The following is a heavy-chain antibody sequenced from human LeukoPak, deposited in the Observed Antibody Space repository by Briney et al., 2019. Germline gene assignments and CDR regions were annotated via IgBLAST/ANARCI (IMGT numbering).Heavy chain of an antibody. CDR1: GFTFSSYA. V-gene: IGHV3-30-3*01. D-gene: IGHD6-13*01. J-gene: IGHJ1*01. Sequence: EGSLRLSCAASGFTFSSYAMHWVRQAPGKGLEWVAVISYDGSNKYYADSVKGRFTISRDNSKNTLYLQMNSLRAEDTAVYYCARATAAAGPSTFQHWGQGTLVTVSS. CDR3: ARATAAAGPSTFQH. CDR2: ISYDGSNK.